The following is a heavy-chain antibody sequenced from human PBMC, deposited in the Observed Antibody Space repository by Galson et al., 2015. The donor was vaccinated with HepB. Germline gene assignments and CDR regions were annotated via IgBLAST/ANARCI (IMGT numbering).Heavy chain of an antibody. Sequence: SVKVSCKASGYTFTSYGISWVRQAPGRGLEWMGWISAYNGNTNYAQKLQGRVTMTTDTSTSTAYMELRSLRSDDTAVYYCARAYYYDSSGYPDFDYWGQGTLVTVSS. J-gene: IGHJ4*02. CDR3: ARAYYYDSSGYPDFDY. D-gene: IGHD3-22*01. V-gene: IGHV1-18*01. CDR2: ISAYNGNT. CDR1: GYTFTSYG.